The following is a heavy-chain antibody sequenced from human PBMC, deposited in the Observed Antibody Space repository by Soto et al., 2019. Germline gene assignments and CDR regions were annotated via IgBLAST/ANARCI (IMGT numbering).Heavy chain of an antibody. CDR3: ARDLEVVMSQTASDY. J-gene: IGHJ4*02. V-gene: IGHV3-21*01. CDR2: ISSSSSYI. D-gene: IGHD2-15*01. Sequence: GGSLRLSCAASGFPFSSYSMNLVRQSPGKGLEWVSSISSSSSYIYYADSVKGRFTISRDNAKNSLYLQMNSLRAEDTAVYYCARDLEVVMSQTASDYWGQGTLVTVSS. CDR1: GFPFSSYS.